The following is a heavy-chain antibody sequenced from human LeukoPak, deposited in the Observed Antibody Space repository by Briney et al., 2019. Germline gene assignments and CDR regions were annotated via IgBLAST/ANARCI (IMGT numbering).Heavy chain of an antibody. V-gene: IGHV3-48*03. CDR1: GFTFSSYE. CDR3: ARASYYYGSGSSPLDY. Sequence: GGSLRLSCAASGFTFSSYEMNWVPQAPGKGLEWVSYISSSGSTIYYADSVKGRFTISRDNAKNSLYLQMNSLRAEDTAVYYCARASYYYGSGSSPLDYWGQGTLVTVSS. CDR2: ISSSGSTI. J-gene: IGHJ4*02. D-gene: IGHD3-10*01.